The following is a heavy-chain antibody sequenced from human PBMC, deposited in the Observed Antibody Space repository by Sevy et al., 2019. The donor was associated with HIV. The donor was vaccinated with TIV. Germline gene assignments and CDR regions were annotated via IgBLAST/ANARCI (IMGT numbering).Heavy chain of an antibody. CDR3: AKDFFEGDVISNFDS. CDR2: IWFDGTQK. Sequence: GGSLRLSCAASGFTFRRYGMHWVRRAPGKGLEWVAGIWFDGTQKYYLESVKGRFSISSDNSKKMVYLQMNSLRAEDTAVYYCAKDFFEGDVISNFDSWGQGTLVTVSS. D-gene: IGHD3-3*01. CDR1: GFTFRRYG. J-gene: IGHJ4*02. V-gene: IGHV3-33*06.